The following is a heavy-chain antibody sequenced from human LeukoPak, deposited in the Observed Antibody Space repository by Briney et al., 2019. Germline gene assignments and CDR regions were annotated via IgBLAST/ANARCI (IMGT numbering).Heavy chain of an antibody. J-gene: IGHJ5*02. CDR3: ARDYSGSGSP. V-gene: IGHV3-74*01. CDR2: IKRDGSST. Sequence: GGSLRLSCAASGFTFSNFWMHWVRQAPGKGLVWVSRIKRDGSSTDYADSVKGRFTVSRDNAKNTLYLQMNSLRADDTAVYYWARDYSGSGSPWGQGTLVTVSS. D-gene: IGHD3-10*01. CDR1: GFTFSNFW.